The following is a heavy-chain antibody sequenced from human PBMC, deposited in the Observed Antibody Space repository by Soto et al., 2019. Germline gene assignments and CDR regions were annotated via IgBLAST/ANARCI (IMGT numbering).Heavy chain of an antibody. V-gene: IGHV1-69*12. CDR2: IIPIFGTA. Sequence: QVQLVQSGAEVKKPGSSVKVSCKASGDTFRSYAIRWVRQAPGQGLAWMGGIIPIFGTANYAQKFQGRVTITADEATSTAYLELSSQRSEDTAVYYCARVDRGAKTRLNWFDPWGQGTLVTVSS. CDR3: ARVDRGAKTRLNWFDP. D-gene: IGHD5-12*01. J-gene: IGHJ5*02. CDR1: GDTFRSYA.